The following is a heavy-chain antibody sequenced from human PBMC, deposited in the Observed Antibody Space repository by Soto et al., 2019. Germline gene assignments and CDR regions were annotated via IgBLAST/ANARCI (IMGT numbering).Heavy chain of an antibody. CDR1: GFTFSSYG. CDR3: AKRPQNSLGYCTNGVCYTDYYYGMDV. CDR2: ISYDGSNK. V-gene: IGHV3-30*18. D-gene: IGHD2-8*01. J-gene: IGHJ6*02. Sequence: VQLVESGGGLVKPGGSLRLSCAASGFTFSSYGMHWVRQAPGKGLEWVAVISYDGSNKYYADSVKGRFTISRDNSKNTLYLQMNSLRAEDTAFYYCAKRPQNSLGYCTNGVCYTDYYYGMDVWGQGTTVTVSS.